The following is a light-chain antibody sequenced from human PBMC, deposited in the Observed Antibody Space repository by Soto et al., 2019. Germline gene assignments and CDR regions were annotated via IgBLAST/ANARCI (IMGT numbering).Light chain of an antibody. J-gene: IGKJ1*01. Sequence: EIVLTQSPATLSLSPGERATLSWRSSQSVSSYLAWYQQKPGQAPRLLIYDASNRATGIPARFSGSGSGTDFTLTISSLEPEDFAVYYCQQRSNWPSWTFGQGTKVDNK. V-gene: IGKV3-11*01. CDR1: QSVSSY. CDR2: DAS. CDR3: QQRSNWPSWT.